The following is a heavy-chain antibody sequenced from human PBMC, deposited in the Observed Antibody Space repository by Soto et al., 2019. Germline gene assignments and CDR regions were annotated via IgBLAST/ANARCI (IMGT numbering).Heavy chain of an antibody. V-gene: IGHV3-23*01. Sequence: EVQLLESGGGLVQPGGSLRLSCAASGFTFSNYAVTWVRQAPGKGLEWVSTISGSGGSTYYADSVKGRFTISRENSKNTVYLQMNSLRAEDTAVYYCAKDQGSSWYEIDYWGQGTLVTVSS. J-gene: IGHJ4*02. CDR2: ISGSGGST. CDR3: AKDQGSSWYEIDY. CDR1: GFTFSNYA. D-gene: IGHD6-13*01.